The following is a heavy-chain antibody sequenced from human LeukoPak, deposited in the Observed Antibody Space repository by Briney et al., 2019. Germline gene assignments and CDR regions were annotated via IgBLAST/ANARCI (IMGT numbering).Heavy chain of an antibody. Sequence: SGGSLRLSCTASGFNFGIYRMHWVRQAPGKGLEWVAVMWDDGTNEYYVESVKGRFTISRDNGKRTLYLQMNSLRAEDTAVYYCATPREPGIAAAADYWGQGTLVTVSS. J-gene: IGHJ4*02. CDR2: MWDDGTNE. D-gene: IGHD6-13*01. CDR1: GFNFGIYR. V-gene: IGHV3-33*01. CDR3: ATPREPGIAAAADY.